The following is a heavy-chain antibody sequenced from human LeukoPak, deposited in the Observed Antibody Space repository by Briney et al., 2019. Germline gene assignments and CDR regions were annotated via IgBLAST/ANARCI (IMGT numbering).Heavy chain of an antibody. V-gene: IGHV4-34*01. D-gene: IGHD3-3*01. Sequence: SETLSLTCAVYGGSFSGYYWSWIRQPPGKGLGWIGEINHSGSTNYNPSLKSRVTISVDTSKNQFSLKLSSVTAADTAVYYCARFLRITIFRLSGGNYFDYWGQGTLVTVSS. CDR3: ARFLRITIFRLSGGNYFDY. CDR1: GGSFSGYY. CDR2: INHSGST. J-gene: IGHJ4*02.